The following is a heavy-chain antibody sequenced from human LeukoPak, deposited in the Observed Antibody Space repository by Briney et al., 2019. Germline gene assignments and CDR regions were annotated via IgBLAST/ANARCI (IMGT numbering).Heavy chain of an antibody. CDR2: IYDSGSM. Sequence: SETLSLTCTVSGGSISSSSYYWGWIRQPPGKALEWIGFIYDSGSMSYNPSLKSRVTISVDTSRNQFSLKLSSVTAADTAVYYCARDLRSNDYADYWGFWGQGTLVTVSS. D-gene: IGHD4-17*01. V-gene: IGHV4-61*01. CDR3: ARDLRSNDYADYWGF. J-gene: IGHJ4*02. CDR1: GGSISSSSYY.